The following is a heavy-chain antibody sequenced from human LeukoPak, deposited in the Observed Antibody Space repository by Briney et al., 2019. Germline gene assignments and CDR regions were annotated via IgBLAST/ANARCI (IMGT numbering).Heavy chain of an antibody. Sequence: PSETLSLTCSVSGGSISSLYWSWIRQPPGKGLEWIGYIYHTGSTNYNPSLRGRVTMFVDMSKNQFSLRLSSVTAADMAVYYCARHRAYSSSSPFDYWGQGTLVTVSS. CDR1: GGSISSLY. J-gene: IGHJ4*02. CDR2: IYHTGST. D-gene: IGHD6-6*01. V-gene: IGHV4-59*08. CDR3: ARHRAYSSSSPFDY.